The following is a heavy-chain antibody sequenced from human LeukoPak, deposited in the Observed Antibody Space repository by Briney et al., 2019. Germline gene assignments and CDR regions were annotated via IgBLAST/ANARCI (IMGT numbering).Heavy chain of an antibody. D-gene: IGHD6-13*01. J-gene: IGHJ4*02. CDR2: IKTDGSRT. CDR3: ARDSQMGIAGAPRY. V-gene: IGHV3-74*01. Sequence: SGGSLRLSCAASGFTFSSYWMHWVRQAPGQGLGWVSRIKTDGSRTSYADSVKGRFTISRDNSKNTLYLQMNSLRAEDTAVYYCARDSQMGIAGAPRYWGQGTLVTVSS. CDR1: GFTFSSYW.